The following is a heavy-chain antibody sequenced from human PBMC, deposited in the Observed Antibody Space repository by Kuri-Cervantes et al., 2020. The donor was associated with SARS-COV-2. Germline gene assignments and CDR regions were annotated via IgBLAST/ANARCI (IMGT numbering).Heavy chain of an antibody. Sequence: SGPTLAKPTHTLTLTYTCSGFSLSTSGVGVGWIRQPPGKALEWLALIYRDDDKRYSPSLKSRLTITKDTAKNQVVLTMNNTDPLDTATYNCADTKGLKCFGVVTPYYSYMDDWAKGTPVTVSS. D-gene: IGHD3-3*01. CDR3: ADTKGLKCFGVVTPYYSYMDD. CDR2: IYRDDDK. V-gene: IGHV2-5*02. J-gene: IGHJ6*03. CDR1: GFSLSTSGVG.